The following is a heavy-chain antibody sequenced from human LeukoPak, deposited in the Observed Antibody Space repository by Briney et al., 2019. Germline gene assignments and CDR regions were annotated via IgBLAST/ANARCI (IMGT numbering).Heavy chain of an antibody. Sequence: EASVKVSCKASGYTFTGYYMHWVRQAPGQGLEWMGWINPNSGGTNYAQKFQGRVTMTRDTSTSTVYMELSSLRSEDTAVYYCARESGYTDFDYWGQGTLVTVSS. J-gene: IGHJ4*02. CDR3: ARESGYTDFDY. V-gene: IGHV1-2*02. CDR1: GYTFTGYY. CDR2: INPNSGGT. D-gene: IGHD6-25*01.